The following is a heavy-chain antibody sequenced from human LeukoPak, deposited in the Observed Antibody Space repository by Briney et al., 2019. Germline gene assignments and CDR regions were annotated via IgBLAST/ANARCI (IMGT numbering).Heavy chain of an antibody. D-gene: IGHD6-13*01. Sequence: PSETLSLTCTVSGGSISSYYWSWIRQPPGKGLEWIGYIYYSGSTNYNPSLKSRVTISLDTSKNQFSLNLTSVTAADTAVYYCARDHGSWSNTGYFQHWGQGTLVTVSP. J-gene: IGHJ1*01. CDR1: GGSISSYY. V-gene: IGHV4-59*01. CDR3: ARDHGSWSNTGYFQH. CDR2: IYYSGST.